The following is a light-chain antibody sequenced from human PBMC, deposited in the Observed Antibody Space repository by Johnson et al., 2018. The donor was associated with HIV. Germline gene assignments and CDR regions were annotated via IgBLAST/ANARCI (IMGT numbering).Light chain of an antibody. CDR1: SSNIGNNF. CDR3: GTWDNSLSAGV. J-gene: IGLJ1*01. CDR2: DTD. Sequence: QSVLTQPPSVSAAPGQKVTVSCSGSSSNIGNNFVSWYQQVPGTAPKLLIYDTDKRPSGIPDRFSGSKSGTSATLGISGLQTGDEADYYCGTWDNSLSAGVFGNGTKGTVL. V-gene: IGLV1-51*01.